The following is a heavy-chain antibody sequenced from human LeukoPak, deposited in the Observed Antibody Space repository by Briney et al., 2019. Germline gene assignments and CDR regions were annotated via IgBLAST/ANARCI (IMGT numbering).Heavy chain of an antibody. CDR3: ARAFGASSGYSVDY. CDR2: IWYDGSNK. D-gene: IGHD3-22*01. CDR1: GFTFSSYA. V-gene: IGHV3-33*01. J-gene: IGHJ4*02. Sequence: GGSLRLSCAASGFTFSSYAVHWVRQAPGKGLEWVTVIWYDGSNKHYADSVKGRFTISRDNSKNTLYLQMDSLRAEDTAIYYCARAFGASSGYSVDYWGQGTLVTVSS.